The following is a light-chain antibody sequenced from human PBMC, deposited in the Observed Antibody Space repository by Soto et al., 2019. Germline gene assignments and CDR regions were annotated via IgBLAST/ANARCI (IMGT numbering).Light chain of an antibody. Sequence: QSALTQPASVSESPGQSITISCTGPSSDLGGYNYVSWYQQHPGKAPKLMIYEVSNRPSGVSNRFSGSKSGNTASLTISGLQAEDEADYYCSSYTSSSIAYVFGTGTKVTVL. CDR2: EVS. V-gene: IGLV2-14*01. CDR1: SSDLGGYNY. J-gene: IGLJ1*01. CDR3: SSYTSSSIAYV.